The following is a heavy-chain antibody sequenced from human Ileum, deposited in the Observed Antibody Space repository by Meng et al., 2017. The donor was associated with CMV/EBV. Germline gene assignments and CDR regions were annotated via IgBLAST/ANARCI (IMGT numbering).Heavy chain of an antibody. CDR1: GGSFSGYY. Sequence: VRVQPWGAGLLKPSETLPLTCAVYGGSFSGYYWSWIRQPPGKGLEWIGEINHSGSTNYNPTLKSRVTISVDTSKNQFFLKLSSVTAADTAVYYCARGVAGGPFDYWGQGTLVTVSS. V-gene: IGHV4-34*01. CDR3: ARGVAGGPFDY. CDR2: INHSGST. J-gene: IGHJ4*02. D-gene: IGHD2-15*01.